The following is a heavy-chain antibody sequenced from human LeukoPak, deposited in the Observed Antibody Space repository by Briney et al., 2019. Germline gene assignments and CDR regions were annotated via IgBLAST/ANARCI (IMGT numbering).Heavy chain of an antibody. CDR1: GLSFSTSGVD. Sequence: SGATLVKPTQTLTLTCTFSGLSFSTSGVDVGWIRQPQGKALEWLAVIYWDEDKRYRPSLKSRLTITKRTSKNQVVLTMTNMDPVDTATYYCARSPYYDILTGSRGTFDYWGRGILVTVSS. D-gene: IGHD3-9*01. CDR2: IYWDEDK. CDR3: ARSPYYDILTGSRGTFDY. J-gene: IGHJ4*02. V-gene: IGHV2-5*02.